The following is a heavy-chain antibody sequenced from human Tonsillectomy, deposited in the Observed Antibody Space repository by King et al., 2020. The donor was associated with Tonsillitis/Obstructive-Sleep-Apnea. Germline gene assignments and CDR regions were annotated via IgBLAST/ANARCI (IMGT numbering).Heavy chain of an antibody. J-gene: IGHJ3*02. D-gene: IGHD2-8*01. CDR2: IYYSGST. Sequence: QLQESGPGLVKPSETLSLTCTVSGGSISSYYWSWLRQPPGKGLECIGYIYYSGSTKYNPSLKSRVTISVDTSKNQFSLKLNSVTAADTAVYYCAREGAVMNAFDIWGQGTMVTVSS. CDR1: GGSISSYY. CDR3: AREGAVMNAFDI. V-gene: IGHV4-59*01.